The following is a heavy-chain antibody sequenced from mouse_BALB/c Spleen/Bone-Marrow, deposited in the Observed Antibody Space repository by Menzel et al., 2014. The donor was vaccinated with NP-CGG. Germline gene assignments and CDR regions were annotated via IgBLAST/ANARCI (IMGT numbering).Heavy chain of an antibody. CDR2: ISSVGSYT. CDR3: ARRGTGTGSYYFDY. D-gene: IGHD4-1*01. Sequence: DVMLVESGGDLVKPGGSLKLSCAASGSTFSNYGMSWVRQTPDKRLEWVATISSVGSYTYYPDSVKGRFTISRDNAKNTLFLQMSSLKSEDTAMYYCARRGTGTGSYYFDYWGQGTTLTVSS. V-gene: IGHV5-6*02. CDR1: GSTFSNYG. J-gene: IGHJ2*01.